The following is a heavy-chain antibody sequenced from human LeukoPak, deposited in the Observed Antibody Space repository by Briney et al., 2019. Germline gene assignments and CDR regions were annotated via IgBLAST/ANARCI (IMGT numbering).Heavy chain of an antibody. V-gene: IGHV3-30*18. CDR2: ISYDGSNK. CDR1: GFTFSSYG. CDR3: AKDLKAAADYFDY. J-gene: IGHJ4*02. D-gene: IGHD6-13*01. Sequence: GGSLRLSCAASGFTFSSYGMHWVRQAPGKGLEWVAVISYDGSNKYYADSLKGRFTISRDNSKNTLYLQMNSLRAEDTAVYYCAKDLKAAADYFDYWGQGTLVTVSS.